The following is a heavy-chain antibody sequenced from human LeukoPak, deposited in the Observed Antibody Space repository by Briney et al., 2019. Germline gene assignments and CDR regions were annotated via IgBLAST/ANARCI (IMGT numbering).Heavy chain of an antibody. J-gene: IGHJ4*02. Sequence: ASVKVSCKASGYTFTGYYMHWVRQAPGQGLECMGWINPNSGGTNYAQKFQGRVTMTRDTSISTAYMELSRLRSDDTAVYYCTSWDYGSGDSYFDYWGQGTLVTVSS. V-gene: IGHV1-2*02. D-gene: IGHD3-10*01. CDR3: TSWDYGSGDSYFDY. CDR1: GYTFTGYY. CDR2: INPNSGGT.